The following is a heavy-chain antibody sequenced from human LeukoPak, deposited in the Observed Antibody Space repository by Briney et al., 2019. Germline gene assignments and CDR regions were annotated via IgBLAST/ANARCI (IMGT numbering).Heavy chain of an antibody. J-gene: IGHJ3*02. CDR2: IIPIFGTA. CDR1: GGTFSSYA. Sequence: SVKVSCKASGGTFSSYAISWVRQAPGQGLEWMGGIIPIFGTANYAQKFQGRVTITADKSTSTAYMELSSLRSEDTAVYYCARPKRPLSSSWYGAFDIWGQGTMVTVSS. CDR3: ARPKRPLSSSWYGAFDI. V-gene: IGHV1-69*06. D-gene: IGHD6-13*01.